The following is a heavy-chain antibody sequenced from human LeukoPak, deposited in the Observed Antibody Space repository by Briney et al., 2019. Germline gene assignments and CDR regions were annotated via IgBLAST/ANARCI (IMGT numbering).Heavy chain of an antibody. J-gene: IGHJ6*02. CDR1: GFTFSSYG. Sequence: PGRSLRLSCAASGFTFSSYGVHWVRQAPGKGLEWVAVISYDGSNKYYADSVKGRFTISRDNSKNTLYLQMNSLRAEDTAVYYCAKDRSVVRGVKTYYYYGMDVWGQGTTVTVSS. V-gene: IGHV3-30*18. D-gene: IGHD3-10*01. CDR3: AKDRSVVRGVKTYYYYGMDV. CDR2: ISYDGSNK.